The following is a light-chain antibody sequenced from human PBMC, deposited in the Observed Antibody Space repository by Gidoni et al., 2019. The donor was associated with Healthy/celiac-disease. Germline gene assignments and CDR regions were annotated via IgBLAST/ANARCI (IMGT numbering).Light chain of an antibody. Sequence: DIQMTQSPSSLSASVGDRVTITCRASQSISSDLNWYQQKPGKAPKLLIYAASSLQSGVPSRFRGSGSGTDFTRTISSLQPEDFATYYCQQSYSTPPTFGQGTKVEIK. J-gene: IGKJ1*01. CDR2: AAS. CDR3: QQSYSTPPT. CDR1: QSISSD. V-gene: IGKV1-39*01.